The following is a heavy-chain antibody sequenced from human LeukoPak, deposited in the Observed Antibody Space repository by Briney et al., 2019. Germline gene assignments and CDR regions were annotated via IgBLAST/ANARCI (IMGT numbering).Heavy chain of an antibody. D-gene: IGHD3-3*01. J-gene: IGHJ4*02. CDR2: INPNSGGT. CDR1: GYTFSDYF. V-gene: IGHV1-2*06. CDR3: AIGFWSGYYFDY. Sequence: ASVKVSCKASGYTFSDYFIHWVRQAPGQGIEWMGRINPNSGGTNYAQKFQGRVTMTRDTSISTAYMELSRLRSDDAAVYYCAIGFWSGYYFDYWGQGTLVTVSS.